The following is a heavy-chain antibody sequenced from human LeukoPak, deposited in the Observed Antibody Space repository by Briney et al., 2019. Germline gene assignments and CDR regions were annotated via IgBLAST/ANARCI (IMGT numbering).Heavy chain of an antibody. CDR3: ASLYGSGSYYNPPHFDY. V-gene: IGHV3-23*01. Sequence: PGGSLRLSCAASGFTFSSYAMSWVRQAPGKGLEWVSAISGSGGSTYYADSVKGRFTISRDNSKNTLYLQMNSLRAEDTAVYYCASLYGSGSYYNPPHFDYWGQGTLVTVSS. J-gene: IGHJ4*02. CDR1: GFTFSSYA. CDR2: ISGSGGST. D-gene: IGHD3-10*01.